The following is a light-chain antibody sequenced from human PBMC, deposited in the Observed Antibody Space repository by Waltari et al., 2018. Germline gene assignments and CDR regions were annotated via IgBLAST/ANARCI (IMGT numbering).Light chain of an antibody. CDR1: QPISNF. Sequence: DIQMTQSPSSLSASVGDRVTITCRASQPISNFLHWYQQKPGKAPKFLIHAAFTLQAGVPSRFAGSGSGTEFTLTINNLQPEDFATDYCQQSYMTPLTFGGGTNVESK. CDR2: AAF. V-gene: IGKV1-39*01. J-gene: IGKJ4*01. CDR3: QQSYMTPLT.